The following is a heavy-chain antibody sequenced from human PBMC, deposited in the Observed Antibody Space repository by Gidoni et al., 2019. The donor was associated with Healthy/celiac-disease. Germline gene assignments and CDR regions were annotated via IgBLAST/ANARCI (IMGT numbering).Heavy chain of an antibody. CDR1: GDSVPSESAA. CDR2: TYYRSKWYN. V-gene: IGHV6-1*01. Sequence: VQLQQSGPGLLKPSQTLSLTCAISGDSVPSESAAWNWIRQSPSRGLEWLGRTYYRSKWYNDYAVSVKSRITINPDTSKNQFSLQLNAVTPEDTAVYYCASGGYSISWDNYGMDVWGQGTTVTVSS. D-gene: IGHD6-13*01. J-gene: IGHJ6*02. CDR3: ASGGYSISWDNYGMDV.